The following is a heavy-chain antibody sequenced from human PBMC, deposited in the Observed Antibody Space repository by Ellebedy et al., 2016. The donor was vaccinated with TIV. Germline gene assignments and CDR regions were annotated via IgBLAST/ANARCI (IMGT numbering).Heavy chain of an antibody. CDR1: GFIFSSYA. J-gene: IGHJ4*02. Sequence: GESLKISXAASGFIFSSYAMTWVRQAPGKGLEWVSGFSGSGGSTYYADSVKGRFTISRDNAKNMLYLQMNSLRVEDTAVYYCAKDGQQLYEDWGQGTLVTVSS. CDR2: FSGSGGST. D-gene: IGHD3-3*01. CDR3: AKDGQQLYED. V-gene: IGHV3-23*01.